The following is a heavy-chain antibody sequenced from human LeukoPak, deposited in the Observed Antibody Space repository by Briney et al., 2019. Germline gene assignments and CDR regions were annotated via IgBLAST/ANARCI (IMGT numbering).Heavy chain of an antibody. CDR3: ASARGSSGYYPGY. J-gene: IGHJ4*02. D-gene: IGHD3-22*01. CDR2: ISYDGSNK. V-gene: IGHV3-30-3*01. CDR1: GFTFSSYA. Sequence: GRSLRLSCAASGFTFSSYAMHWVRQAPGKGLEWVAVISYDGSNKYYADSVKGRFTISRDNSKNTLYLQMNSLRAEDTAVYYCASARGSSGYYPGYWGQGTLVTVSS.